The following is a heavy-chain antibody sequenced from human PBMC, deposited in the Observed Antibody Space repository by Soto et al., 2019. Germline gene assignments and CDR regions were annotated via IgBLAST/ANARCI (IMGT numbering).Heavy chain of an antibody. V-gene: IGHV4-39*01. D-gene: IGHD3-22*01. CDR2: IYYSGST. J-gene: IGHJ5*02. Sequence: SETLSFTCTVSGGSISSSSYYWGWIRQPPGKGLEWIGSIYYSGSTYYNPSLKSRVTISVDTSKNQFSLKLSSVTAADTAVYYCARGFYYYDSSGYQNWFDPWGQGTLVTVS. CDR3: ARGFYYYDSSGYQNWFDP. CDR1: GGSISSSSYY.